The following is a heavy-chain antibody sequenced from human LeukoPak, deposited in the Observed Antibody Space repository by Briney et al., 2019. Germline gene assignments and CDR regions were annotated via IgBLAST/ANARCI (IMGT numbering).Heavy chain of an antibody. CDR2: ISWHSVHI. J-gene: IGHJ4*02. D-gene: IGHD5-24*01. CDR3: TKDMGVRDGYNKAFYY. CDR1: GFTFADHG. Sequence: GGSLRLSCAASGFTFADHGVHWVRQVPGKGLEWVSGISWHSVHIGYAESVRGRFTISRDNAKNSLYLQMDSLRPEDTALYYCTKDMGVRDGYNKAFYYWGQGTLVTVSS. V-gene: IGHV3-9*01.